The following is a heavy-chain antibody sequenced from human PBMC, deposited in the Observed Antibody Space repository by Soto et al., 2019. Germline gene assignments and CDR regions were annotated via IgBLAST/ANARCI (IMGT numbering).Heavy chain of an antibody. CDR3: AKALRGGMGV. CDR1: GFTFSNNG. CDR2: IWYDGSNE. J-gene: IGHJ6*02. Sequence: QVQLVESGGGVVQPGRSLRLSCAASGFTFSNNGMHWVRQAPGKGLEWVAVIWYDGSNEYFADSVKGRFTISRDNSKNTLFLQMDSLRAEDTAVYYCAKALRGGMGVWGQGTTVTVSS. V-gene: IGHV3-33*06.